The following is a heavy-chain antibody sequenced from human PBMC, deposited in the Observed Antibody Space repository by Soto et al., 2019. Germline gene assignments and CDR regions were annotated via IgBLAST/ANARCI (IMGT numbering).Heavy chain of an antibody. CDR2: IWFDGSKK. V-gene: IGHV3-33*01. D-gene: IGHD2-2*01. J-gene: IGHJ6*02. Sequence: QMPLVESGGGVVHPGRSLRLSGAASGFTFRSYGIHWVRQGPGKGLGWVAIIWFDGSKKYYVDSVKGRFAVSRDNSKNTLYLQMNSLRVEDAAVYYCAPDSLVPCGYGIDVWGQGATVTVSS. CDR1: GFTFRSYG. CDR3: APDSLVPCGYGIDV.